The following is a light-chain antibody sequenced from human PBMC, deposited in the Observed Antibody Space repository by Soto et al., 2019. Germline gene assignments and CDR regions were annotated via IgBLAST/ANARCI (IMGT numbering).Light chain of an antibody. J-gene: IGLJ1*01. CDR2: DVS. CDR1: SSDVGGYNY. Sequence: QSALTQPASVSGSPGQSITISCTGTSSDVGGYNYVSWYQQHPGKAPKLMIYDVSNRPSGVSNCFSGSKSGNTASLTISGLQAEDEADYYCSSYTSSSTLYVFGTGTRSPS. CDR3: SSYTSSSTLYV. V-gene: IGLV2-14*01.